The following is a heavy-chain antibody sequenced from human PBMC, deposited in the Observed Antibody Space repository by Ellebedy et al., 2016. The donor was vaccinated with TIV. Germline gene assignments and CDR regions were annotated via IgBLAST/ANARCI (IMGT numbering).Heavy chain of an antibody. D-gene: IGHD3-22*01. V-gene: IGHV4-39*07. Sequence: MPSETLSLTCTVSGGSISDSSTYYWGWIRQSPGKGLEWLGTTHFGGRAYYNPSLGSRVTISLDMSSNQFSLKVSSVTAADTACYYCARILYDSPPWFFDNWGQGTLVTVAS. CDR3: ARILYDSPPWFFDN. J-gene: IGHJ4*02. CDR2: THFGGRA. CDR1: GGSISDSSTYY.